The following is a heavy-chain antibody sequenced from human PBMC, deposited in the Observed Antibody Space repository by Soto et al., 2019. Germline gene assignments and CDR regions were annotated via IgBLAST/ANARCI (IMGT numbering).Heavy chain of an antibody. CDR3: VILALGKFDY. J-gene: IGHJ4*02. D-gene: IGHD1-26*01. Sequence: GGFLRLSCATSGVSFIRNSMAWVRQSPGKGLEWVSAISDGSERIFYVDSVRGRFTISRDDSESKLFLQMDGLRADDTAIYHCVILALGKFDYWGQGILVTVSS. V-gene: IGHV3-23*01. CDR1: GVSFIRNS. CDR2: ISDGSERI.